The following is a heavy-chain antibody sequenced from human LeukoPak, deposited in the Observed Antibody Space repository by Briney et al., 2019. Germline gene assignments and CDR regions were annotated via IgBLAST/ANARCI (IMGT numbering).Heavy chain of an antibody. V-gene: IGHV3-30*18. CDR3: AKDGDGPLDY. CDR2: ISYDGSNK. D-gene: IGHD5-24*01. J-gene: IGHJ4*02. CDR1: GFTFSSYG. Sequence: GGSLRLSCAASGFTFSSYGMHWVRQAPGKGLEWVAVISYDGSNKYYADSVKGRFTISRDNSKNTLCLQMNSLRAEDTAVYYCAKDGDGPLDYWGQGTLVTVSS.